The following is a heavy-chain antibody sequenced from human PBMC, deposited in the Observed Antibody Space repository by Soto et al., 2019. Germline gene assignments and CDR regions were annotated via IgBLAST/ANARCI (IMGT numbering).Heavy chain of an antibody. D-gene: IGHD5-12*01. V-gene: IGHV1-69*06. Sequence: QVQLVQSGAEVKKPGSSVKVSCKASGGTFSSYAISWVRQAPGQGLEWMGGIIPIFGTANYAQKFQGRVTITADKSTSTAYMELSSLRSEDTAVYYCARDERRDGYAEGVLDYYYGMDVWGQGTTVTVSS. CDR2: IIPIFGTA. CDR3: ARDERRDGYAEGVLDYYYGMDV. CDR1: GGTFSSYA. J-gene: IGHJ6*02.